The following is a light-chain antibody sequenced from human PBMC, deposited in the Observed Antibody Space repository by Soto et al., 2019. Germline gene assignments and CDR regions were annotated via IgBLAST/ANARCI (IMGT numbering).Light chain of an antibody. CDR1: QSVSSSY. CDR2: GAS. V-gene: IGKV3-20*01. Sequence: EIVLTQSPGTLSLSPGERATLSCRASQSVSSSYLAWYQQKPGQAPRLLIYGASSRGTGIPDRFSGSGSGTDFTLTISRLEPEDVAVYYCQKYGSSPLTFGGGTKVEIK. CDR3: QKYGSSPLT. J-gene: IGKJ4*01.